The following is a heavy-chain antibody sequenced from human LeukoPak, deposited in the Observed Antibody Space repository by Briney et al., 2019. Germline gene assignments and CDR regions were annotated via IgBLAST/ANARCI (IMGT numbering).Heavy chain of an antibody. J-gene: IGHJ6*03. CDR1: GGSISSYY. CDR2: IYTSGST. Sequence: SETLSLTCTVSGGSISSYYWSWIRQPPGKGLEWIGYIYTSGSTNYNPSLKSRVTISVDTSKNQFSLKLSSVTAADTAVYYCARHYQYYMDVWGKGTTVIVSS. D-gene: IGHD3-10*01. CDR3: ARHYQYYMDV. V-gene: IGHV4-4*09.